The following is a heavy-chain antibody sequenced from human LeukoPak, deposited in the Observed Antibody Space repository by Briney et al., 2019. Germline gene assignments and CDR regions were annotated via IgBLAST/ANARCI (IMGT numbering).Heavy chain of an antibody. V-gene: IGHV4-34*01. CDR3: ARHSKYYDSSGYPQRNYYFDY. CDR2: LNHSGST. J-gene: IGHJ4*02. Sequence: SETLSLTGAVYGGSFSGYYWSWLRQPPGKGLEWIGELNHSGSTNYNPSLKSRVTISVDTSKNQFSLKLSSVTAADTAVYYCARHSKYYDSSGYPQRNYYFDYWGQGTLVTVSS. CDR1: GGSFSGYY. D-gene: IGHD3-22*01.